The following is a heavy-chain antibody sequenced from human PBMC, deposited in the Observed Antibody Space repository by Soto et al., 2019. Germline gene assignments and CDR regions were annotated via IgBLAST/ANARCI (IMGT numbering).Heavy chain of an antibody. CDR1: VGSIRTYY. V-gene: IGHV4-59*01. CDR3: ARDRAEGSSSTPAGGMDV. D-gene: IGHD6-6*01. CDR2: IHYSGVT. J-gene: IGHJ6*02. Sequence: SETLSLTCSVSVGSIRTYYWNWIRQPPGGGLEWIAYIHYSGVTNYSPSLRGRVSISIDRSNNEFSLKVSSVTAADTAVYYCARDRAEGSSSTPAGGMDVWGPGTTVTVSS.